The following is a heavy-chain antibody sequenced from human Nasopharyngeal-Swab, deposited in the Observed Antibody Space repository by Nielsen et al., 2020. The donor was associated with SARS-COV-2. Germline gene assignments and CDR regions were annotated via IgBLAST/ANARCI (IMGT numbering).Heavy chain of an antibody. Sequence: ETLSLTFAVYGGSFSGYYWSWIRQPPGKGLEWIGEINHSGSTNYNPSLKSRVTIPVDTSKNQFSLKLSSVTAADTAVYYCARGRGHYYYGMDVWGQGTTVTVSS. CDR1: GGSFSGYY. D-gene: IGHD3-10*01. CDR2: INHSGST. J-gene: IGHJ6*02. CDR3: ARGRGHYYYGMDV. V-gene: IGHV4-34*01.